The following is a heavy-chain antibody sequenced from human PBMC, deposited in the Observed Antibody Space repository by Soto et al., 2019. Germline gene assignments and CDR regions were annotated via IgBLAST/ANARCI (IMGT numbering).Heavy chain of an antibody. CDR3: ARHERYCSSTSCYWGIDY. V-gene: IGHV4-39*01. CDR1: GGSISSSSYS. J-gene: IGHJ4*02. Sequence: SETLSLTCTVSGGSISSSSYSWGWIRQPPGKGLEWIGSIYYSGSTYYNPSLKSRVTISVDTSKNQFSLKLSSVTAADTAVYYCARHERYCSSTSCYWGIDYWGQGTLVTVSS. D-gene: IGHD2-2*01. CDR2: IYYSGST.